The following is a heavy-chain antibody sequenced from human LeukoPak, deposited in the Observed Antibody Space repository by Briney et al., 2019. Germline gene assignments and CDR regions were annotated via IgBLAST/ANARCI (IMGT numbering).Heavy chain of an antibody. J-gene: IGHJ4*02. CDR1: GGSFSGYY. V-gene: IGHV4-34*01. CDR2: INHSGST. CDR3: ARLNPRVEPLGYCSGGSCGDGDY. Sequence: SETLSLTCAVYGGSFSGYYWSWIRQPPGKGLEWIGEINHSGSTNYNPSLKSRVTISVDTSKNQFSLKLSSVTAADTAVYYCARLNPRVEPLGYCSGGSCGDGDYWGQGTLVTVSS. D-gene: IGHD2-15*01.